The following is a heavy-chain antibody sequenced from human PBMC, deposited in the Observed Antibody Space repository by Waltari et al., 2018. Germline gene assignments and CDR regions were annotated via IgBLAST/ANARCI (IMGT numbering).Heavy chain of an antibody. CDR2: MRGSGLI. Sequence: QMLASGGGFIQSGGSLRLSCAASGFTFSSSTVNWVRQAAGMGVEWGALMRGSGLIHYGDSVKGRVIISRDTSKNTVYLEMYRLRVEDTAIYFCAKDEGSRIAPTFGMDVWGEGTTVTVSS. V-gene: IGHV3-23*01. D-gene: IGHD6-13*01. J-gene: IGHJ6*04. CDR3: AKDEGSRIAPTFGMDV. CDR1: GFTFSSST.